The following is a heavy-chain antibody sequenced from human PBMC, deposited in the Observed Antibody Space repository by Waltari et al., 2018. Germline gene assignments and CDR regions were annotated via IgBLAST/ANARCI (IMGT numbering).Heavy chain of an antibody. CDR3: RVVVVVAATSKGMDV. V-gene: IGHV4-39*07. CDR1: GGSISSSSYY. Sequence: QLQLQESGPGLVKPSETLSLTCTVSGGSISSSSYYWGWIRQPPGKGLEWIGSIYYSGSTYYNPSLKSRVTISVDTSKNQFSLKLSSVTAADTAVYYCRVVVVVAATSKGMDVWGQGTTVTVSS. CDR2: IYYSGST. J-gene: IGHJ6*02. D-gene: IGHD2-15*01.